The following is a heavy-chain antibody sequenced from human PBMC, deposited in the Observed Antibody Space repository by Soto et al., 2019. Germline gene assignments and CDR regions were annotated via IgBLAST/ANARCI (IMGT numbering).Heavy chain of an antibody. CDR3: ARDPSKYGSEHFLDY. CDR1: VLIFSSYW. Sequence: PGGALRVSRAPFVLIFSSYWMSWVRQASGKGLEWVANIKQDGSENYYVDSVKGRFTISRDNAKNSLYLQMNSLRAQDTAVYYCARDPSKYGSEHFLDYWAQGTLVTVSS. D-gene: IGHD3-10*01. V-gene: IGHV3-7*01. J-gene: IGHJ4*02. CDR2: IKQDGSEN.